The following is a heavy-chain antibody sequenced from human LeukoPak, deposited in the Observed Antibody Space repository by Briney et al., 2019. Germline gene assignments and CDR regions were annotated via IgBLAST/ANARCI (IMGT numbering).Heavy chain of an antibody. V-gene: IGHV1-2*02. J-gene: IGHJ6*03. Sequence: ASVKVSCKASGYTFTGYYMHWVRQAPGQGLEWMAWINPNSGGTNYAQKFQGRVTMTRDTSISTAYMELSRVRSDDTAVYYCARGDYFGNFGIGTSYYCYYMDVWGKGTTVTVSS. CDR3: ARGDYFGNFGIGTSYYCYYMDV. CDR2: INPNSGGT. CDR1: GYTFTGYY. D-gene: IGHD2/OR15-2a*01.